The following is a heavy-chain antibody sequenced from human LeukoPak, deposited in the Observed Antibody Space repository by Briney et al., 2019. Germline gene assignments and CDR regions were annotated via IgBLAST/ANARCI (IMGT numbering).Heavy chain of an antibody. Sequence: PGGSLRLSCTASGFTFSSYAVSWVRQAPGKGLEWVSSISDSGDTPYYADSVKGLFTISRDNAKNSLYLQMNSLRAEDTAVYYCARVAELGAKAFDIWGQGTMVTVSS. CDR2: ISDSGDTP. J-gene: IGHJ3*02. CDR1: GFTFSSYA. V-gene: IGHV3-23*01. D-gene: IGHD7-27*01. CDR3: ARVAELGAKAFDI.